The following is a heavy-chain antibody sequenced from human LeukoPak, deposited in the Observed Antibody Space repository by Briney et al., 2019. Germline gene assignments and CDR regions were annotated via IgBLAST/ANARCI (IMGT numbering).Heavy chain of an antibody. Sequence: ASVKVSCKASGYTFTGYYMHWERQAPGQGLEWMGWINPNSGGTNYAQKFQGRVTMTRDTSISTAYMELSRLRSDDTAVYYCARSIPYRAYYMDVWGKGTTVTISS. CDR3: ARSIPYRAYYMDV. V-gene: IGHV1-2*02. CDR1: GYTFTGYY. CDR2: INPNSGGT. D-gene: IGHD3-16*01. J-gene: IGHJ6*03.